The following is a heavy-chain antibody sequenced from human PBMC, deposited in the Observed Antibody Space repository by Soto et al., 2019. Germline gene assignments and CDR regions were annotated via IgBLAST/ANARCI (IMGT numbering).Heavy chain of an antibody. CDR2: IYPGDSDT. D-gene: IGHD3-10*01. CDR3: TGGGLRGVICRTRDYYGMDV. J-gene: IGHJ6*02. V-gene: IGHV5-51*01. CDR1: GYSFTSYW. Sequence: GESRNISCEGSGYSFTSYWIGWVRQMPGKGLECMGIIYPGDSDTRYSPSFQGQVTISADRSISTAYLQWSSLKASDTALYYWTGGGLRGVICRTRDYYGMDVLGQGTSHAVSS.